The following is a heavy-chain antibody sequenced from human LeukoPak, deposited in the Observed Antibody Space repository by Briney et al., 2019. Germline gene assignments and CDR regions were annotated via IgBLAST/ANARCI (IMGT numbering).Heavy chain of an antibody. CDR3: ARDLEGGDSTV. D-gene: IGHD2/OR15-2a*01. CDR1: GFTVSSNY. V-gene: IGHV3-66*01. J-gene: IGHJ3*01. Sequence: GGSLRLSCAASGFTVSSNYMSWVRQAPGKGLEWGSVIYSGGSTYYADSVKGRFTISRDNSKNTLYLQMNSLRAEDMAVYYCARDLEGGDSTVWGQGTMVTVSS. CDR2: IYSGGST.